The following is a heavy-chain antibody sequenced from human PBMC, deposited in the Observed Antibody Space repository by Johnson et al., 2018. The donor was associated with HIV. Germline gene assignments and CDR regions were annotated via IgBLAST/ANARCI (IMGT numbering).Heavy chain of an antibody. Sequence: QMQLVESGGGVVQPGRSLRLSCAASGFTFSSYAMHWVRQAPGKGLEWVAVISYDGSNKYYTDSVKGRLTISRDNSKNTLYLQMNSLRAEDTAVYYCAKDGMGGNYWYAFDIWGQGTMFTVSS. CDR2: ISYDGSNK. D-gene: IGHD1-26*01. CDR1: GFTFSSYA. J-gene: IGHJ3*02. V-gene: IGHV3-30-3*01. CDR3: AKDGMGGNYWYAFDI.